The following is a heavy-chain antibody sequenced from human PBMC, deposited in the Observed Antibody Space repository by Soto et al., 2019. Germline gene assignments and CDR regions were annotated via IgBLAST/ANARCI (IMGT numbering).Heavy chain of an antibody. Sequence: QLQLQESGPGLVKPSETLSLTCTVAGGSISSSSYYWGWIRQPPGKGLEWIGSIYYSGSTYYNPSLKSRVTISVDTSKNQFSLKLSSVTAADTAVYYCARLVGYYGSGSHPRRGGMDVWGQGTTVTVSS. CDR3: ARLVGYYGSGSHPRRGGMDV. J-gene: IGHJ6*02. V-gene: IGHV4-39*01. CDR2: IYYSGST. D-gene: IGHD3-10*01. CDR1: GGSISSSSYY.